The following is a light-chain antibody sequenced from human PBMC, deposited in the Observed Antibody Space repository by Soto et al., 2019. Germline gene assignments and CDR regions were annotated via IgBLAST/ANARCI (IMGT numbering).Light chain of an antibody. CDR1: SSDVGGYNY. CDR2: DVN. Sequence: QSALTQPASVSGSPGQSISISCTGTSSDVGGYNYVSWYQQHPGKAPKLMIYDVNNRPSGVSDRFSGSKSCNTASLTISGLQAEDEADYYCSSYTSSSTLVFGTVTKVTVL. V-gene: IGLV2-14*01. CDR3: SSYTSSSTLV. J-gene: IGLJ1*01.